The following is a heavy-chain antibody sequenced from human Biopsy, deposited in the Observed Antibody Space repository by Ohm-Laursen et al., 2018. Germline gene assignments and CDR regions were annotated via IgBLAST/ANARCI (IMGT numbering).Heavy chain of an antibody. V-gene: IGHV4-31*02. CDR1: GGAISTDGYY. Sequence: SDTLSLTWTVSGGAISTDGYYWSWIRQHPGKDLEWIAYIYHSGITFSNPSLGSRITISVNTSANRFSLSLTSVTAADTAVYYCARVEGKQLINSGMDVWGQGTTVTVSS. CDR3: ARVEGKQLINSGMDV. CDR2: IYHSGIT. J-gene: IGHJ6*02. D-gene: IGHD1-1*01.